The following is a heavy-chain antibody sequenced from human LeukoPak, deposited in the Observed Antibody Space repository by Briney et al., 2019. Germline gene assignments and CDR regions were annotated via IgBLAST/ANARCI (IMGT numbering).Heavy chain of an antibody. J-gene: IGHJ6*03. V-gene: IGHV3-7*01. CDR3: AREGFTMVRGVIVDYYYYYMDV. CDR1: GFTFSSYA. D-gene: IGHD3-10*01. CDR2: IKQDGSEK. Sequence: PGGSLRLSCAASGFTFSSYAMHWVRQAPGKGLEWVANIKQDGSEKYYVDSVKGRFTISRDNAKNSLYLQMNSLRAEDTAVYYCAREGFTMVRGVIVDYYYYYMDVWGKGTTVTISS.